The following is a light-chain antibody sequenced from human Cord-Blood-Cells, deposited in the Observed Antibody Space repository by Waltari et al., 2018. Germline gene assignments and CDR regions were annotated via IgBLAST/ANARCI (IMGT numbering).Light chain of an antibody. J-gene: IGLJ2*01. Sequence: QPAMTQPPSASTSTEQSVTISRTRTTIVAAGHNYVSRYQQHPGKAPKLIIYEVSKRPSGAPDRFSGSKSGITASLTVSGLQAEDEADYYCSSYAGSTNPVVFGGGTKLTDL. CDR2: EVS. CDR3: SSYAGSTNPVV. CDR1: TIVAAGHNY. V-gene: IGLV2-8*02.